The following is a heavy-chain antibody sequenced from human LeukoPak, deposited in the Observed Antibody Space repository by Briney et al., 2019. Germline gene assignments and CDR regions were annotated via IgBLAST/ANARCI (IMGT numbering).Heavy chain of an antibody. V-gene: IGHV4-39*01. CDR1: GGSINSYY. CDR3: ARHWSPSSIKVLYYFDY. D-gene: IGHD1-26*01. Sequence: SETLSLTCTVSGGSINSYYWGWIRQPPGKGLEWIGSICYSGTTYYNPSLKSRVTISVDTSKSQFSLKLSSVTAADTAVYYCARHWSPSSIKVLYYFDYWGQGTLVTVSS. J-gene: IGHJ4*02. CDR2: ICYSGTT.